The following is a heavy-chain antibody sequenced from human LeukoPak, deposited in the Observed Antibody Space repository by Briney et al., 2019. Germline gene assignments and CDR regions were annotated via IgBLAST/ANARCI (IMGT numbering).Heavy chain of an antibody. V-gene: IGHV3-23*01. Sequence: GGSLTLSCAASGFTFSSYAMSWVRQGPGKGLEWISAISGSGSSIYYADSVKGRFTISRDNSKNTLYLQMNSLRAADTAVYYCARDGCSSCYHWDAFDFWGQGTMVTVSS. J-gene: IGHJ3*01. CDR1: GFTFSSYA. CDR3: ARDGCSSCYHWDAFDF. D-gene: IGHD2-2*01. CDR2: ISGSGSSI.